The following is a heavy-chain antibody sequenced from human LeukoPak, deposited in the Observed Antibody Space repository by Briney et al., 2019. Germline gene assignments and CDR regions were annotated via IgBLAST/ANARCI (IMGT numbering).Heavy chain of an antibody. J-gene: IGHJ5*02. V-gene: IGHV4-39*01. CDR2: LSGST. Sequence: SGTLSLTCTVSGGSISSSNYYWGWIRQPPGKGLEWLGSLSGSTYYNPSLKSRVTISGDTSKNQFSLNLSSVTAADTAVYYCARSVVVPAAFNWFDPWGQGILVTVSS. CDR3: ARSVVVPAAFNWFDP. D-gene: IGHD2-2*01. CDR1: GGSISSSNYY.